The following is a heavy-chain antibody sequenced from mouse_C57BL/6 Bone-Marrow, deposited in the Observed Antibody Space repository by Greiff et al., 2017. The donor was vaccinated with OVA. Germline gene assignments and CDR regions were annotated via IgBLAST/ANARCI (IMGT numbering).Heavy chain of an antibody. CDR2: ISNGGGST. V-gene: IGHV5-12*01. CDR1: GFTFSDYY. J-gene: IGHJ4*01. Sequence: VQLKESGGGLVQPGGSLKLSCAASGFTFSDYYMYWVRQTPEKRLEWVAYISNGGGSTYYPDTVKGRFTISRDNAKNTLYLQMSRLKSEDTAMYYCARHGRCAMDYWGQGTSVTVSS. CDR3: ARHGRCAMDY.